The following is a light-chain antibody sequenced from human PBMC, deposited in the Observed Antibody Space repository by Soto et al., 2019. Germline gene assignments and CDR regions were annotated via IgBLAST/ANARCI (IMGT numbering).Light chain of an antibody. V-gene: IGKV3-15*01. CDR1: QSVSSR. CDR2: GAS. J-gene: IGKJ4*01. CDR3: QHYNDWPLT. Sequence: EIVMTQSPATLSVSPGEGATISCRASQSVSSRLAWYQQKPGQAPRLLIYGASTRATGIPARFSGSGSGTEFTLTISSLQSEDFAVYYCQHYNDWPLTFGGGTKVEIK.